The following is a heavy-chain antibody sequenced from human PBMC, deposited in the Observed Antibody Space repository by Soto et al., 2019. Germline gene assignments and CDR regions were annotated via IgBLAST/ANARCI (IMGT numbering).Heavy chain of an antibody. CDR2: IYYSGST. J-gene: IGHJ4*02. CDR1: GGSISSSSYY. V-gene: IGHV4-39*01. Sequence: SETLSLTCTVSGGSISSSSYYWGWIRQPPGKGLEWIGSIYYSGSTYYNPSLKSRVTISVDTSKNQFSLKLSSVTAADTAVYYCASRGPGTAMVYFDVWGQGTLVTVSS. D-gene: IGHD5-18*01. CDR3: ASRGPGTAMVYFDV.